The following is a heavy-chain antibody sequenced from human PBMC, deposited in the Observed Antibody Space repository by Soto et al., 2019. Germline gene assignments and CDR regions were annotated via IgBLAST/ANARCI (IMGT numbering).Heavy chain of an antibody. V-gene: IGHV3-48*01. CDR1: GLKFSSYT. CDR2: ISSSDDTI. CDR3: AKASHWGIISPTHDH. J-gene: IGHJ4*02. D-gene: IGHD3-16*01. Sequence: GGAQRLSCEACGLKFSSYTMKWVRQTQGKGLEWVSYISSSDDTIYYAESVRGRFTITRDNSKNTLLLQMNSLRAEDTAIYYCAKASHWGIISPTHDHSGQGTLVTVSS.